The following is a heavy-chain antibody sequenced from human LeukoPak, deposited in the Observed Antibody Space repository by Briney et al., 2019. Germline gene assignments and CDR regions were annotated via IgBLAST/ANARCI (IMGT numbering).Heavy chain of an antibody. D-gene: IGHD2-15*01. Sequence: PSETLSLTCTVSGGSISSYYWSWIRQPPGKGLEWIGYIYYSGSTNYNPSFKSRVTISVDTSKNQFSLKLSSVTAADTAVYYCAREDCSGGSCYPDYWGQGTLVTVSS. V-gene: IGHV4-59*01. CDR1: GGSISSYY. J-gene: IGHJ4*02. CDR3: AREDCSGGSCYPDY. CDR2: IYYSGST.